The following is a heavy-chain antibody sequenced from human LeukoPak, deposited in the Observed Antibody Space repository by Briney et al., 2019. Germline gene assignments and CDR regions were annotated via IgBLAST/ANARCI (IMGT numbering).Heavy chain of an antibody. CDR3: ATTIWWSEGLDAFDI. V-gene: IGHV1-18*01. CDR1: GYTFTSYG. Sequence: EASVKVSCKASGYTFTSYGISWVRQAPGQGLEWMGWISAYNGNTNYAQKFQGRVTMTRDTSISTAYMELSRLRSDDTAVYYCATTIWWSEGLDAFDIWGQGTMVTVSS. J-gene: IGHJ3*02. CDR2: ISAYNGNT. D-gene: IGHD2-8*02.